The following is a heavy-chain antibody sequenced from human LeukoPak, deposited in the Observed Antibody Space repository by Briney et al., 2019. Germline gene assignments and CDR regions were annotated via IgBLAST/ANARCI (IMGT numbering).Heavy chain of an antibody. Sequence: SETLSLTCTAYGGSFSGYYWSWIRQALGKGLEWIGEINHRGNSKYNPSLKSRVTISVDTSKNEFSLKLSSVTAADTAVHYCARERQNKDFWSGGDYWGQGTLVTVSS. D-gene: IGHD3-3*01. CDR2: INHRGNS. CDR1: GGSFSGYY. V-gene: IGHV4-34*01. CDR3: ARERQNKDFWSGGDY. J-gene: IGHJ4*02.